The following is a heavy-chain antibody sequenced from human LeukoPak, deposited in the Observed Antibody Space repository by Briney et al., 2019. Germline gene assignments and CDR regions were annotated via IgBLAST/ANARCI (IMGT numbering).Heavy chain of an antibody. CDR3: AKGFVAAAVNYYYYGMDV. CDR1: GFTFDDYA. Sequence: GGSLRLSCAVSGFTFDDYAMHWVRQAPGKDLEWVSGISWNSGSIGYADSVKGRFTISRDNAKNSLYLQMNSLRAEDTALYYCAKGFVAAAVNYYYYGMDVWGQGTTVTVSS. J-gene: IGHJ6*02. V-gene: IGHV3-9*01. D-gene: IGHD6-13*01. CDR2: ISWNSGSI.